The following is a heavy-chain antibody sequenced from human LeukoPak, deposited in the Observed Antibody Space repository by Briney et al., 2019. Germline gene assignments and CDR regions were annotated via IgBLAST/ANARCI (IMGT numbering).Heavy chain of an antibody. V-gene: IGHV3-30*18. D-gene: IGHD4/OR15-4a*01. CDR1: GFTFSSNG. Sequence: GGSLRLSCAASGFTFSSNGMHWVCQAPGKGLEWVAVISYDGSNKYYADSVKGRFTISRDNSKNTVYLQMNTLRAEDTAVYYCAKDIRVLSTGIDYWGQGTLVTVSS. CDR2: ISYDGSNK. CDR3: AKDIRVLSTGIDY. J-gene: IGHJ4*02.